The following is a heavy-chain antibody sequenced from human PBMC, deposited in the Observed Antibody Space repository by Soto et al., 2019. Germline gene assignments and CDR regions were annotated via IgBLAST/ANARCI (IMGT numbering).Heavy chain of an antibody. CDR3: AKENDFWRGPHYFLDY. J-gene: IGHJ4*02. Sequence: GGSLRLXCAASGFTFSSYAMSWVRQAPGKGLEWVSGISGTGGSTFYADSVKGRFTISRDNSKNTLYLQMIRLRAEDTAVYYCAKENDFWRGPHYFLDYWGQGPLVTVSS. D-gene: IGHD3-3*01. CDR1: GFTFSSYA. CDR2: ISGTGGST. V-gene: IGHV3-23*01.